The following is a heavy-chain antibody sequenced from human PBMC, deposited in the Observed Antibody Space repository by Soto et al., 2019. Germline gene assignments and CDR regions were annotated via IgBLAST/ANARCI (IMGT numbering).Heavy chain of an antibody. CDR2: IIPILGIT. Sequence: QVQLVQSGAEVKKPGSSVKVSCKASGGTFSRYTISWVRPAPGQGLEWMGRIIPILGITNYAQKFQGRLTITADKSTSTAELALSSLRSEDTAVYYGAIAGAGTNGMDGWGQGATGTVS. D-gene: IGHD6-19*01. V-gene: IGHV1-69*02. CDR1: GGTFSRYT. CDR3: AIAGAGTNGMDG. J-gene: IGHJ6*02.